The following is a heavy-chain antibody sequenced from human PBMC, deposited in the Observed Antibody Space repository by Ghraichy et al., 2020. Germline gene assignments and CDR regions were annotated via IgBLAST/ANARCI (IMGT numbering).Heavy chain of an antibody. Sequence: GGCLRLTCAASGFTFSSYAMHWVRQAPGKGLEWVAVISYDGSNKYYADSVKGRFTISRDNSKNTLYLQMNSLRAEDTAVYYCASVGLLWFGELFGGFDYWGQGTLVTVSS. CDR1: GFTFSSYA. J-gene: IGHJ4*02. D-gene: IGHD3-10*01. CDR2: ISYDGSNK. V-gene: IGHV3-30-3*01. CDR3: ASVGLLWFGELFGGFDY.